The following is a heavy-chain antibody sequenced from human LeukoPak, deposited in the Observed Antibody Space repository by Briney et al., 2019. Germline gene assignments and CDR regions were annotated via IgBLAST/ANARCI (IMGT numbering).Heavy chain of an antibody. D-gene: IGHD4-17*01. CDR3: ARASGDYGEYFDY. V-gene: IGHV3-33*01. CDR1: GFTFRSFA. Sequence: GRSLRLSCAASGFTFRSFAMHWVLQAPGKGLEWVAAIWYDGSNKYYADSMKGRFTISRDNSKNTLSLQMNSLRAEDTAVNYCARASGDYGEYFDYWGQGTLVTVSS. J-gene: IGHJ4*02. CDR2: IWYDGSNK.